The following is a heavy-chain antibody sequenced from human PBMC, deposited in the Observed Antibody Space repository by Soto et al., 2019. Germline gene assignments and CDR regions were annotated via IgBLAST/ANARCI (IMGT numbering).Heavy chain of an antibody. Sequence: QVQLVESGGGVVQPGRSLRLSCAASGFTFSSYGMHWVRQAPGKGLEWVAVIWYDGSNKYYADSVKGRFTISRDNSKNTLYLQMNSLRAEDTAVYYCARDLGYLDWLLSLHYYYGMEVWGQGTTVTVSS. CDR3: ARDLGYLDWLLSLHYYYGMEV. CDR1: GFTFSSYG. V-gene: IGHV3-33*01. J-gene: IGHJ6*02. D-gene: IGHD3-9*01. CDR2: IWYDGSNK.